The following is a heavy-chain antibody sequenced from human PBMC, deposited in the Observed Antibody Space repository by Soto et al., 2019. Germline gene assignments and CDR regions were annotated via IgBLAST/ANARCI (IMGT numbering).Heavy chain of an antibody. CDR3: VRTTYFSDSSVYTRFFDY. CDR1: GFTFGSYA. V-gene: IGHV3-23*01. Sequence: EVQLLESGGGLVQPGGSLRLSCAASGFTFGSYAMSWVRQAPGKGLEWVSTISGSGGSTYYADSVKGRFTISRDNSENTLYLQMNSLKTEDTAIYYCVRTTYFSDSSVYTRFFDYWGQGTLVTVSS. CDR2: ISGSGGST. D-gene: IGHD3-22*01. J-gene: IGHJ4*02.